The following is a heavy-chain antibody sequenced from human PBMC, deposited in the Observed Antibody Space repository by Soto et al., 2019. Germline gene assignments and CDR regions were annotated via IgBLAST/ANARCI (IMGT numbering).Heavy chain of an antibody. CDR2: IIPIFGTA. J-gene: IGHJ5*02. CDR1: GGTFSSYA. D-gene: IGHD2-21*02. Sequence: EASVKVSCKASGGTFSSYAISWVRQAPGQGLGWMGGIIPIFGTANYAQKFQGRVTITADESTSTAYMELSSLRSEDTAVYYCARGHGVVTFNWFDPWGQGTLVTVSS. V-gene: IGHV1-69*13. CDR3: ARGHGVVTFNWFDP.